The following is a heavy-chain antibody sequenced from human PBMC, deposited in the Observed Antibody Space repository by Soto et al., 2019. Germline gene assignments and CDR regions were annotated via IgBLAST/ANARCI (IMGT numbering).Heavy chain of an antibody. Sequence: EVQLVESGGGLIQPGGSLRLSCETSGFAVSSNDVTWVRQAPGKGLEWVALRYTGAKTDYAASVKDRFSLSRDNVQNIEFLQMNRLRLEDTAVYYCARAGWFGAYGMDVWGQGTTVTVSS. V-gene: IGHV3-53*01. CDR1: GFAVSSND. J-gene: IGHJ6*02. D-gene: IGHD3-10*01. CDR3: ARAGWFGAYGMDV. CDR2: RYTGAKT.